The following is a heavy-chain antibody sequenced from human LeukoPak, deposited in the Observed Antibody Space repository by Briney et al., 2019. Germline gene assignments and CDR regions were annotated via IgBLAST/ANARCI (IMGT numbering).Heavy chain of an antibody. D-gene: IGHD3-22*01. V-gene: IGHV4-34*01. CDR1: GGSFSGYY. CDR2: INHSGST. J-gene: IGHJ4*02. Sequence: KASETLSLTCAVYGGSFSGYYWSWIRQPPGKGLEWIGEINHSGSTNYNPSLKSRVTISVDTSKNQFSLKLSSVTAADTAVYYCATEKYYYDSSGYYSIDYWGQGTLVTASS. CDR3: ATEKYYYDSSGYYSIDY.